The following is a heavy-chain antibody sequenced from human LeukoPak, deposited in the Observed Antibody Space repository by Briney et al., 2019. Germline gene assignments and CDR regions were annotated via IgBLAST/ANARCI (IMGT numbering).Heavy chain of an antibody. V-gene: IGHV1-46*01. J-gene: IGHJ4*02. Sequence: ASVKVSCTASGYTFTSYYLHWVRQAPGQGLEWMGVINPNGGSTTDAQKFQGRVTMTRDRSTSTVYMELYSLRSEDTAVYYCARDPSGSWQWFDYWGQGTLVTVSS. CDR1: GYTFTSYY. CDR2: INPNGGST. D-gene: IGHD1-26*01. CDR3: ARDPSGSWQWFDY.